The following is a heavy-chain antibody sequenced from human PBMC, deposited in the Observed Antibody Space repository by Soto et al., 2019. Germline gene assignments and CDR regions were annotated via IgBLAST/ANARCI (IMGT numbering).Heavy chain of an antibody. Sequence: EVRLVESGGDLVQPGGSLRLSCAASGFAFESYEMDWVRQAPGKGLEWVAYMSSAGTVIYYADSVKGRFTISRDNAKNSLYLEMNSLRAEDTAVYYCAKEKSIMYSGYDAFDVWGRGTMVTVS. CDR1: GFAFESYE. D-gene: IGHD5-12*01. V-gene: IGHV3-48*03. J-gene: IGHJ3*01. CDR3: AKEKSIMYSGYDAFDV. CDR2: MSSAGTVI.